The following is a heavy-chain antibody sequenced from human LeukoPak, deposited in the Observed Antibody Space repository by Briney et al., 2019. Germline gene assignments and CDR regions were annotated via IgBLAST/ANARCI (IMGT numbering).Heavy chain of an antibody. J-gene: IGHJ4*02. D-gene: IGHD5-12*01. CDR2: INHSGST. Sequence: PSETLSLTCTVSGGSISSYYWSWIRQPPGKGLEWIGEINHSGSTNYNPSLKSRVTISVDTSKNQFSLKLSSVTAADTAVYYCARGHASGYAAKDWGQGTLVTVSS. CDR1: GGSISSYY. CDR3: ARGHASGYAAKD. V-gene: IGHV4-34*01.